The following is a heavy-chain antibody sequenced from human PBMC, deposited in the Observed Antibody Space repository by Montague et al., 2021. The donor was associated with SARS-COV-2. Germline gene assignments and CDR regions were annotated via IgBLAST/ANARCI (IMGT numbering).Heavy chain of an antibody. D-gene: IGHD3-22*01. CDR2: IYHSGST. V-gene: IGHV4-34*01. CDR1: GASMSGSY. CDR3: AREPYYYDSSGYPYYYYYGMDV. J-gene: IGHJ6*02. Sequence: SETLSLTCTVSGASMSGSYWGWVRQPPGKGLKWIGEIYHSGSTNYNPSLKSRVTISVDKSKNQFSLKLSSVTAADTAVYYCAREPYYYDSSGYPYYYYYGMDVWGQGTTVTVSS.